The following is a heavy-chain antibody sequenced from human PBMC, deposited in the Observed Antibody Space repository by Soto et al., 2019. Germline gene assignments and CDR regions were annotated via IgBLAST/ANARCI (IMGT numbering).Heavy chain of an antibody. CDR2: ISYHGSSK. Sequence: QVQLVESGGGVVKPGRSLRLSCAASGFTFSSCGMHWVRQAPGKGLEWVALISYHGSSKFYADYVKGRFTISRDNSKNTLYLQMNNLRAEDTAMYYCAKEDGDGYNWPLGAFDIWGQGTMVTVSS. CDR3: AKEDGDGYNWPLGAFDI. D-gene: IGHD5-12*01. V-gene: IGHV3-30*18. J-gene: IGHJ3*02. CDR1: GFTFSSCG.